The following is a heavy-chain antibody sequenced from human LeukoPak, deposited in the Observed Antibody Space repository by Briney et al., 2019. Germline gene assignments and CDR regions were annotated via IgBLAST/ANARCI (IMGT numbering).Heavy chain of an antibody. D-gene: IGHD3-9*01. V-gene: IGHV3-53*01. CDR1: GFTVSSNY. Sequence: GGSLRLSCAASGFTVSSNYMSWVRQAPGKGLEWVSVIYSGGSTYYADSVEGRFTISRDNSKNTLYLQMNSLRAEDTAVYYCARGSILTGYYMNYWGQGTLVTVSS. J-gene: IGHJ4*02. CDR3: ARGSILTGYYMNY. CDR2: IYSGGST.